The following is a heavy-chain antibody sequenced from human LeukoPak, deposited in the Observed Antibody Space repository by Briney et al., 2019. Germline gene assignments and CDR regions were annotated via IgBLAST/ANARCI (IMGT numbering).Heavy chain of an antibody. CDR3: ARSRPVPRGHYFDY. CDR2: ISAYNGNT. Sequence: RWASVKVSCTASGYTFTSYGISWVRQAPGQGLEWMGWISAYNGNTNYAQKLQGRVTMTRDMSTSTVYMELSSLRSEDTAVYYCARSRPVPRGHYFDYWGQGTLVTVSS. V-gene: IGHV1-18*01. J-gene: IGHJ4*02. CDR1: GYTFTSYG. D-gene: IGHD2-2*01.